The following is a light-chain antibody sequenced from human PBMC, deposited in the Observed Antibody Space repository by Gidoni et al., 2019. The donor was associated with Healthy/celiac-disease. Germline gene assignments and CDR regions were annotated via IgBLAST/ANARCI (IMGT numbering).Light chain of an antibody. V-gene: IGKV4-1*01. J-gene: IGKJ2*01. CDR1: QSVLYSSNNKNY. Sequence: DIVLTQSPDPLAVSLGERATINCKSSQSVLYSSNNKNYLAWYQQKPGQPPKLLIYWASTRESVVPDRFSGSGSGTDFTLTISSLQAEDVAVYYCQQYYSTPYTFGQGTKLEIK. CDR2: WAS. CDR3: QQYYSTPYT.